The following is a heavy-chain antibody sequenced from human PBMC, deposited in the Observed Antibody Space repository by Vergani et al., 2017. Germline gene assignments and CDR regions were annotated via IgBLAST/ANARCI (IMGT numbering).Heavy chain of an antibody. CDR1: GAYVGSGGYY. D-gene: IGHD3-3*01. V-gene: IGHV4-31*03. Sequence: QVQPQESGPGLVKASQTLSLTCSVSGAYVGSGGYYWSWVRQRPGMGLDWIGYIYYSGTTYYNPSLESRLTISLDTSENHLSLKLTSVTAADTAVYYCAGVQELVNFWGGYRIRYYCCMDGWNRGTAVTVSS. J-gene: IGHJ6*03. CDR3: AGVQELVNFWGGYRIRYYCCMDG. CDR2: IYYSGTT.